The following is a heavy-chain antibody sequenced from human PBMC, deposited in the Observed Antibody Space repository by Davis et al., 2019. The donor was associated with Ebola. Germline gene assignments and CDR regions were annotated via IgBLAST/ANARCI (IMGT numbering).Heavy chain of an antibody. CDR3: ARYQGVTPTDY. CDR2: MNPNSGNT. D-gene: IGHD2-2*01. Sequence: ASVKVSCKASGYTFTSYDINWVRQATGQGLEWMGWMNPNSGNTGYAQKFQGRVTMTRNTSISTAYMELRSLRSDDTAVYYCARYQGVTPTDYWGQGTLVTVSS. J-gene: IGHJ4*02. V-gene: IGHV1-8*01. CDR1: GYTFTSYD.